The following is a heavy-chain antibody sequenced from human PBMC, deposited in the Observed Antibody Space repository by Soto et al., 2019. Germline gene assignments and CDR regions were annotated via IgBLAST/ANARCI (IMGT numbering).Heavy chain of an antibody. J-gene: IGHJ6*03. D-gene: IGHD6-13*01. V-gene: IGHV3-23*01. CDR2: ISGSGGST. CDR3: ANPRKWQQLVLYYMDV. Sequence: GGSLRLSCAASGFTFSSYAMSWVRQAPGKGLEWVSAISGSGGSTYYADSVKGRFTISRDNSKNTLYLQMNSLRAEDTAVYYCANPRKWQQLVLYYMDVWGKGTTVTVSS. CDR1: GFTFSSYA.